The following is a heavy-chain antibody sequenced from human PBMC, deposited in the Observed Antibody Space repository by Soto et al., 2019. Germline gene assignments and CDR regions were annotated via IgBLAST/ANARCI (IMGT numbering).Heavy chain of an antibody. CDR2: IIPICGTA. Sequence: QVQLVQSGAEVKKPGSSVKVSCKASGGTFSSYAISWVRQAPGQGLEWMGGIIPICGTANYAEKFQGRVTIIAHESTSTAYMELSSVRFEDTAVCYCARGTYNWNSYWGQGTLVTVSS. V-gene: IGHV1-69*01. CDR3: ARGTYNWNSY. D-gene: IGHD1-7*01. J-gene: IGHJ4*02. CDR1: GGTFSSYA.